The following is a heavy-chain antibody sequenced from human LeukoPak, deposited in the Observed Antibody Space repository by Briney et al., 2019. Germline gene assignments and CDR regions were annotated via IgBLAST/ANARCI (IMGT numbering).Heavy chain of an antibody. CDR2: IYYSGSI. D-gene: IGHD3-22*01. Sequence: SPSETLSLTCTVSGGSISSYYWSWIRQPPGKGLEWIGYIYYSGSINYNPSLKSRVTISVDTSKNQFSLKLSSVTAADTAVYYCARTHYYDSSGYDAFDIWGQGTMVTVSS. V-gene: IGHV4-59*08. CDR1: GGSISSYY. CDR3: ARTHYYDSSGYDAFDI. J-gene: IGHJ3*02.